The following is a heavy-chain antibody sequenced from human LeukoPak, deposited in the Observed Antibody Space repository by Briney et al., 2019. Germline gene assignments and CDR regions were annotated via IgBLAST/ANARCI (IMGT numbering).Heavy chain of an antibody. CDR2: IRSKAYGGTT. CDR3: TRQVEYSSSWGPGY. CDR1: GFSFGDYA. Sequence: GGSLRLSCTTSGFSFGDYAMSWFRQAPGKGLQWVGFIRSKAYGGTTEYAASVKGRFIISRDDSKSIAYLQMNSLRTEDTAVYYCTRQVEYSSSWGPGYWGQGTLVTVSS. V-gene: IGHV3-49*03. J-gene: IGHJ4*02. D-gene: IGHD6-6*01.